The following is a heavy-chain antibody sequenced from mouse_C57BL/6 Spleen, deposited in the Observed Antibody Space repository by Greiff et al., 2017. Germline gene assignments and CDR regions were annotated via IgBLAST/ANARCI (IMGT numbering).Heavy chain of an antibody. CDR2: INPGSGGT. CDR1: GYAFTNYL. Sequence: QVQLKESGAELVRPGTSVKVSCKASGYAFTNYLIEWVKQRPGQGLEWIGVINPGSGGTNYNEKFKGKATLTADKSSSTAYMQLSSLTSEDSAVYFCARSSITTVVGYYAMDYWGQGTSVTVSS. J-gene: IGHJ4*01. D-gene: IGHD1-1*01. V-gene: IGHV1-54*01. CDR3: ARSSITTVVGYYAMDY.